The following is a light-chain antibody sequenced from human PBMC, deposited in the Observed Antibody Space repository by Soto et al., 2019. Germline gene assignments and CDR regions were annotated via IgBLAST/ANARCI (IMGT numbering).Light chain of an antibody. CDR2: LGS. CDR3: MQALQSPYT. J-gene: IGKJ2*01. Sequence: DIVMTQSPLSLPVTPGEPASISCRSSQSLLHSNGYNYLDWYLQKPGQSPQLLIYLGSNRASGVPDRFSGSGSGTDLTLKISRVEAEDVGGYYCMQALQSPYTFGQGTKLEIK. CDR1: QSLLHSNGYNY. V-gene: IGKV2-28*01.